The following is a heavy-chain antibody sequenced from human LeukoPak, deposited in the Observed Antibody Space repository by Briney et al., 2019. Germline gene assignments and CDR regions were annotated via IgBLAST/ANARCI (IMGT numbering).Heavy chain of an antibody. J-gene: IGHJ6*02. CDR1: GGSISSYY. V-gene: IGHV4-59*01. CDR3: ARGSGEYYYYYYGMDV. D-gene: IGHD3-10*01. Sequence: PSETLSLTCTVSGGSISSYYWSWIRLPPGKGLEWIGYIYYSGSTNYNPSLKSRVTISVDTSKNQFSLKLSSVTAADTAVYYCARGSGEYYYYYYGMDVWGQGTTVTVSS. CDR2: IYYSGST.